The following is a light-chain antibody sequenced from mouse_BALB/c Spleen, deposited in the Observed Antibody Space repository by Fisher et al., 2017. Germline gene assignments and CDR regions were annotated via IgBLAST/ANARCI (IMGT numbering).Light chain of an antibody. V-gene: IGKV4-59*01. CDR1: SSVSS. CDR2: DTS. Sequence: IVLTQSPAIMSASPGEKVTMTCRASSSVSSSYLHWYQQKSGTSPKRWIYDTSKLASGVPARFSGSGSGTSYSLTISSMEAEDAATYYCQQWSSNPPITFGAGTKLELK. J-gene: IGKJ5*01. CDR3: QQWSSNPPIT.